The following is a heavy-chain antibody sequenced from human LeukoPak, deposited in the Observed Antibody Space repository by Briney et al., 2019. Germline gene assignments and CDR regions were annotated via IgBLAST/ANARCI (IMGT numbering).Heavy chain of an antibody. CDR2: INNSGST. CDR3: ARLRDSLWFGERYYFDY. D-gene: IGHD3-10*01. CDR1: GVSFSGYY. Sequence: SETLSLTCAVYGVSFSGYYWSWIRQPPGKGLEWIGEINNSGSTNYNPALKSRVSISVDTSKNKFSLKLSSVTAADTAVYYCARLRDSLWFGERYYFDYWGQGTLVTVSS. J-gene: IGHJ4*02. V-gene: IGHV4-34*01.